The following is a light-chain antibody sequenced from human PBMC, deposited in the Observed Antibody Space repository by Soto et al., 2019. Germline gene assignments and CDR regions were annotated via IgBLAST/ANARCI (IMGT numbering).Light chain of an antibody. CDR2: DVT. V-gene: IGLV2-14*01. Sequence: QSALTQPASVSASPGQSITISCTGDSSDVGSNNYVSWYRQDPGRVPKLIIHDVTNRPSGVSNRFSGSKSGNTASLTISGLQAEDEGHYYCSSYTGRDPLLVFGTGTKVTVL. CDR1: SSDVGSNNY. J-gene: IGLJ1*01. CDR3: SSYTGRDPLLV.